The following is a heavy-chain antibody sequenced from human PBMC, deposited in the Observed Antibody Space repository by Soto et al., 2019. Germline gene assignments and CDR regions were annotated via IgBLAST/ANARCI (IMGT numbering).Heavy chain of an antibody. CDR2: IYFSGVA. J-gene: IGHJ1*01. D-gene: IGHD2-15*01. CDR1: GASITDSY. V-gene: IGHV4-59*01. Sequence: QMQMQESGPRLVKPSETLSLTCTVSGASITDSYWSWIRQPPEKGLEWIGYIYFSGVATYNPSLKSRATMSRDTSSNESSLTLTSVTAADTVIYYCARGDSDLAVSEAAYWGQGTLVTVSS. CDR3: ARGDSDLAVSEAAY.